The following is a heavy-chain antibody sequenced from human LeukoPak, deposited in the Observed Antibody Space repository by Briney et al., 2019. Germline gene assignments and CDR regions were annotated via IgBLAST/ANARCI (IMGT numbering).Heavy chain of an antibody. D-gene: IGHD1-26*01. V-gene: IGHV3-7*01. CDR1: GFTFSSYW. J-gene: IGHJ4*02. Sequence: GGSLRLSCAASGFTFSSYWMTWVRQGPGKGMEWVANIKPDGSLIYYVDSVKGRFTISRDNAKNSLYLQMNSLRAEDTAVYYCAKWELYSGFYYIDYWGQGTLATVSS. CDR2: IKPDGSLI. CDR3: AKWELYSGFYYIDY.